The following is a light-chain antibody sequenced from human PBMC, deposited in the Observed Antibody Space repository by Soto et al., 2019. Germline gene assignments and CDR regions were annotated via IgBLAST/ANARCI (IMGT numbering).Light chain of an antibody. CDR3: QQSPRT. J-gene: IGKJ1*01. V-gene: IGKV3-20*01. Sequence: EIVLTQSPGSLSLSPGERATLSCRASQSVDDKYLAWYQQKRGQAPRLLIYDAFSGATGVPDRFIGSGSGTDFTLTISRLEPEDFALYYCQQSPRTFGQGTKVEIK. CDR1: QSVDDKY. CDR2: DAF.